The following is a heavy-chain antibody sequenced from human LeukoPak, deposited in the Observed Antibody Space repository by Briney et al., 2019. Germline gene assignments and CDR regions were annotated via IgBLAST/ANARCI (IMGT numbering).Heavy chain of an antibody. J-gene: IGHJ4*02. D-gene: IGHD4-23*01. V-gene: IGHV4-59*01. CDR1: GGSISSYY. Sequence: TTSETLSLTCTVSGGSISSYYWSWIRQPPGKGLEWIGYIYYSGSTNYNPSLKSRVTISVDTSKNQFSLKLSSVTAADTAVYYCARRTVVPSFDYWGQGTLVTVSS. CDR3: ARRTVVPSFDY. CDR2: IYYSGST.